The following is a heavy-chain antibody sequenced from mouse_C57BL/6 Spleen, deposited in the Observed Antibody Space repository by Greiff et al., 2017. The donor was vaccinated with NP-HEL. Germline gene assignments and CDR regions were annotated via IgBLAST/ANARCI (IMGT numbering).Heavy chain of an antibody. CDR1: GFTFSDQG. V-gene: IGHV5-17*01. Sequence: QPVGSGGGLVKPGGFLKLPRAGSGFTFSDQGNQRVRPAPEEGLDGDAYSSSDSRTIYYADTVKGRFTISRDNAKNTLFLQMTSLRSEDTAMYYCARKKDYDGDYAMDYWGQGTSVTVSS. D-gene: IGHD2-4*01. CDR2: SSSDSRTI. CDR3: ARKKDYDGDYAMDY. J-gene: IGHJ4*01.